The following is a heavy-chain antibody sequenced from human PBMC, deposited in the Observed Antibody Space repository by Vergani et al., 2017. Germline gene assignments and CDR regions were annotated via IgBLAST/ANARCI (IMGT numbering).Heavy chain of an antibody. CDR1: GFTFSSYA. V-gene: IGHV3-23*04. CDR3: AKEGINYDYVWGSYRYTPTFDY. Sequence: EVQLVQSGAEVKKPGESLKISCAASGFTFSSYAMSWVRQAPGKGLEWVSAISGSGGSTYYADSVKGRFTISRDNSKNTLYLQMNSLRAEDTAVYYCAKEGINYDYVWGSYRYTPTFDYWGQGTLVTVSS. CDR2: ISGSGGST. J-gene: IGHJ4*02. D-gene: IGHD3-16*02.